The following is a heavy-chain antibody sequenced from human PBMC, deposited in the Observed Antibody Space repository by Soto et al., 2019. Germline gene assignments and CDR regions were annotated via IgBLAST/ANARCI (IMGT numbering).Heavy chain of an antibody. V-gene: IGHV1-3*01. D-gene: IGHD2-2*01. CDR2: INAGNGNT. J-gene: IGHJ6*03. CDR1: GYTFTSYA. CDR3: ARDPLVVPAAITPIYYYMDV. Sequence: ASVKVSCKASGYTFTSYAMHWVRPATGKRLEWMGWINAGNGNTKYSQKFQGRVTITRDTSASTAYMELSSLRSEDTAVYYCARDPLVVPAAITPIYYYMDVWGKGTTVTVSS.